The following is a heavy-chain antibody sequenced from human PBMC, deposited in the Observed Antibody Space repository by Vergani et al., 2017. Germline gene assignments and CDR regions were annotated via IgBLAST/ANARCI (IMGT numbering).Heavy chain of an antibody. J-gene: IGHJ4*02. V-gene: IGHV4-31*03. CDR2: IYYSGST. Sequence: QVQLQESGPGLVKPSQTLSLTCTVSGGHISSGGYYWSWIRQHPGKGLEWIGYIYYSGSTYYTPSLKSRVTISVDTSKNQFSLKLSSVTAADTAVYYCARGYTYYYGSGSYQIDYWGQGTLVTVSS. CDR3: ARGYTYYYGSGSYQIDY. D-gene: IGHD3-10*01. CDR1: GGHISSGGYY.